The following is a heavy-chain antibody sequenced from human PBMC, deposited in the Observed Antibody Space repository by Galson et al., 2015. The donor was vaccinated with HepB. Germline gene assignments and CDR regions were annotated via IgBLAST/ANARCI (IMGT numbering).Heavy chain of an antibody. J-gene: IGHJ4*02. CDR1: GFSLDTTGVG. CDR2: IYWDDDK. D-gene: IGHD3-10*01. CDR3: AHAQYYYGSASYAF. V-gene: IGHV2-5*02. Sequence: PALVKPTQALTLTCTFSGFSLDTTGVGVGWIRQPPGKALEWLALIYWDDDKRCSPSLESRLSITKDTSENQVVLKLTNLDPVDTATYYCAHAQYYYGSASYAFWGQGTLATVSS.